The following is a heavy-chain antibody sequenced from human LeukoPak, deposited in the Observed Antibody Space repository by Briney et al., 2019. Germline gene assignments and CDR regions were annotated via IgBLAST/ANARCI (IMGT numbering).Heavy chain of an antibody. J-gene: IGHJ4*02. CDR1: GGSISSSSYY. CDR3: AREVPSFLTDY. CDR2: IYYSGST. V-gene: IGHV4-39*02. Sequence: NPSETLSLTCTVSGGSISSSSYYWGWIRQPPGKGLEWIGSIYYSGSTYYNPSLKSRVTISVDTSKNQFSLKLSSVTAADTAVYYCAREVPSFLTDYWGREPWSPSPQ. D-gene: IGHD1-1*01.